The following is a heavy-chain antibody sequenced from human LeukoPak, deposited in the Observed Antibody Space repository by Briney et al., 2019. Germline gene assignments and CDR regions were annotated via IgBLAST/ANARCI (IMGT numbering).Heavy chain of an antibody. D-gene: IGHD2-2*01. CDR3: AKRRSCSSTSCYYFDY. J-gene: IGHJ4*02. Sequence: GGSLRLSCAASGFTFSSYGMSWVRQAPGKGLEWVSAISGSGGSTYYADSVKGRFTISRDNSKNTLYLQMNSLRAEDTAVYYCAKRRSCSSTSCYYFDYWGQGTLVTVSS. CDR1: GFTFSSYG. CDR2: ISGSGGST. V-gene: IGHV3-23*01.